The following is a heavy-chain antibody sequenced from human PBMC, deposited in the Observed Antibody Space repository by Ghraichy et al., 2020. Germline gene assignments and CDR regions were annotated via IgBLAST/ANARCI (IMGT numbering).Heavy chain of an antibody. Sequence: SETLALTCAVYGGSFSGYYWSWIRQPPGKGLEWIGEINHSGSTNYNPSLKSRVTISVDTSKNQFSLKLSSVTAADTAVYYCARGLRLRHLMRDYYYGMGV. CDR3: ARGLRLRHLMRDYYYGMGV. CDR1: GGSFSGYY. D-gene: IGHD4-17*01. V-gene: IGHV4-34*01. CDR2: INHSGST. J-gene: IGHJ6*01.